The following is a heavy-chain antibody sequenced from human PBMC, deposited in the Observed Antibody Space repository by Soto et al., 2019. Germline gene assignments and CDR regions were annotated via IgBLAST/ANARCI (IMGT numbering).Heavy chain of an antibody. D-gene: IGHD5-12*01. CDR2: IYYGGST. Sequence: PSETLSLTCTVSGGSISSGGYYWSWIRQHPGKGLEWIGYIYYGGSTYYNPSLKSRVTISVDTSKNQFSLKLSSVTAADTAVYYCAREVPTCVTPWGQGTLVTVSS. V-gene: IGHV4-31*03. CDR1: GGSISSGGYY. J-gene: IGHJ4*02. CDR3: AREVPTCVTP.